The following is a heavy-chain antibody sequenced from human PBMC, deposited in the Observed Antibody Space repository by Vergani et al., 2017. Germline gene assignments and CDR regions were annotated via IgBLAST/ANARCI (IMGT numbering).Heavy chain of an antibody. CDR2: ISSSSSYI. J-gene: IGHJ5*02. CDR1: GGTFSSYS. Sequence: VQLVQSGAEVKKPGSSVKVSCKASGGTFSSYSMNWVRQAPGKGLEWVSSISSSSSYIYYADSVKGRFTISRDNTKNSLYLQMNSLRAEDTAVYYCARIRAARRWDWFDPWGQGTLVTVSS. V-gene: IGHV3-21*01. D-gene: IGHD6-6*01. CDR3: ARIRAARRWDWFDP.